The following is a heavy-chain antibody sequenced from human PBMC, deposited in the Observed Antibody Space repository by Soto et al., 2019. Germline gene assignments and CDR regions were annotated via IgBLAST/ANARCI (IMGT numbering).Heavy chain of an antibody. Sequence: SVKVSCKASGGTFSSYAISWVRQAPGQGLEWMGGIIPIFGTANYAQKFQGRVTITADESTSTAYMELSSLRSEDTAVYYCAISSYDFWSGYYPLDSWFDPWGQGTLVTV. CDR1: GGTFSSYA. D-gene: IGHD3-3*01. V-gene: IGHV1-69*13. CDR3: AISSYDFWSGYYPLDSWFDP. CDR2: IIPIFGTA. J-gene: IGHJ5*02.